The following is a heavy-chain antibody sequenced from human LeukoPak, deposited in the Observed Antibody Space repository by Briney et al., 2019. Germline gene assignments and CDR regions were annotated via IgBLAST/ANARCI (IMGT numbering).Heavy chain of an antibody. V-gene: IGHV1-8*01. CDR2: MNPNSGKT. J-gene: IGHJ4*02. D-gene: IGHD6-13*01. CDR1: GYTFTSYD. CDR3: ARALSTPRRIAAAGTGY. Sequence: ASVKASCKASGYTFTSYDINWVRKTTGQGLERMGWMNPNSGKTSYAQKFQGRVTMTRNTTISTAYMVLSSLRSEDTAVYYCARALSTPRRIAAAGTGYWGQGTLVTVSS.